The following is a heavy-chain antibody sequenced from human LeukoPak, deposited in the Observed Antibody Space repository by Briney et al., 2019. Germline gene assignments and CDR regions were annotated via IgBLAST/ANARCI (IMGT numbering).Heavy chain of an antibody. CDR2: ISSSSSSYI. Sequence: GGSLRLSCAASGFTFSSYAMSWVRQAPGKGLEWVSSISSSSSSYIYYADSVKGRFTISRDNAKNSLYLQMNSLRAEDTAVYYCARDRMRFLEWLSHDAFDIWGQGTMVTVSS. CDR3: ARDRMRFLEWLSHDAFDI. D-gene: IGHD3-3*01. J-gene: IGHJ3*02. CDR1: GFTFSSYA. V-gene: IGHV3-21*01.